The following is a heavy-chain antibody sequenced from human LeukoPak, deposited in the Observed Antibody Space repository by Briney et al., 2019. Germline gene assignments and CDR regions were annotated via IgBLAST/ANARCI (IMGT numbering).Heavy chain of an antibody. J-gene: IGHJ5*02. CDR1: GLTFSTYS. D-gene: IGHD1-14*01. CDR3: ARAAQPGFDP. CDR2: ISSDSGTR. V-gene: IGHV3-48*01. Sequence: GGSLRLSCGASGLTFSTYSMTWVRKAPGKGLEWVSYISSDSGTRYYADSVKGRFTISRDNAKNSLYLQMNSLRAEDTAVYYCARAAQPGFDPWGQGTLVTVSS.